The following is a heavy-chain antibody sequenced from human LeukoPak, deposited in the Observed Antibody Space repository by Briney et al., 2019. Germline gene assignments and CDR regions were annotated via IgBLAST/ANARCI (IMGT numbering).Heavy chain of an antibody. CDR3: ARVLKDSSGYWAYFDY. J-gene: IGHJ4*02. CDR1: GYTFTSYG. Sequence: GASVKVSCKASGYTFTSYGISWVRQAPGQGLEWMGWISAYNGNTNYAQKLQGGVTMTTDTSTSTAYMELRSLRSEDTAVYYCARVLKDSSGYWAYFDYWGQGTLVTVSS. D-gene: IGHD3-22*01. CDR2: ISAYNGNT. V-gene: IGHV1-18*01.